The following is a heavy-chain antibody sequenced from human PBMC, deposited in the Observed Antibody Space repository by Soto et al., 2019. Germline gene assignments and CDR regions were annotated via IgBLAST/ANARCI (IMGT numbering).Heavy chain of an antibody. CDR2: ISYDGSDK. Sequence: GGSLRLSCAASGFTFSSYAMHWVRQAPGKGLEWVSLISYDGSDKDYADSVKGRFTISRDNSKNTLYLQMNSLRAEDTAVYHCAKAYHPPDYNYYYYSMDVWGQGTTVTVSS. V-gene: IGHV3-30-3*01. CDR1: GFTFSSYA. J-gene: IGHJ6*02. D-gene: IGHD4-4*01. CDR3: AKAYHPPDYNYYYYSMDV.